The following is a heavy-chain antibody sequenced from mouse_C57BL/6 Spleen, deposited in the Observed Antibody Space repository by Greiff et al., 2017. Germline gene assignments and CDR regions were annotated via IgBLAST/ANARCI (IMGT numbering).Heavy chain of an antibody. V-gene: IGHV1-50*01. Sequence: SGAELVKPGASVKLSCKASGYTFTSYWMQWVKQRPGQGLEWIGEIDPSDSYTNYNQKFKGKATLTVDKSSSTAYMQLSSLTSEDSAVYYCAGYYGSTYPCYFDYWGQGTTLTVSS. CDR2: IDPSDSYT. D-gene: IGHD1-1*01. CDR1: GYTFTSYW. J-gene: IGHJ2*01. CDR3: AGYYGSTYPCYFDY.